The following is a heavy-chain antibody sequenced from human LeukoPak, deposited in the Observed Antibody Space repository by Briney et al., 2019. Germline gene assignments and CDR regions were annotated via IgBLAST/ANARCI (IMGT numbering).Heavy chain of an antibody. Sequence: GGSLRLSCAASGFTFSSYAMSWVRQAPGKGLEWVSGISPRGDITYYKGSVRGRFTISRDNFKNTVSLQLNSLRAEDTAMYYCAKDDDWGRFNHWGQGTLVTVSS. J-gene: IGHJ1*01. CDR1: GFTFSSYA. D-gene: IGHD3-16*01. V-gene: IGHV3-23*01. CDR2: ISPRGDIT. CDR3: AKDDDWGRFNH.